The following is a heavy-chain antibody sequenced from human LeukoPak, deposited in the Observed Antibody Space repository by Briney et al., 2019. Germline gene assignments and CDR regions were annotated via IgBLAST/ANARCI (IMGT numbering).Heavy chain of an antibody. Sequence: GESLKISCKGSGYSFTSYWIGWVRQMPGKGLEWMGIIYPGDSDTRYSPSFQGQVTISADKSISTAYLQWSSLKASDTAMYYCARQVVVVATRGGNWSDPWGQGTLVTVSS. J-gene: IGHJ5*02. CDR2: IYPGDSDT. D-gene: IGHD2-15*01. CDR1: GYSFTSYW. CDR3: ARQVVVVATRGGNWSDP. V-gene: IGHV5-51*01.